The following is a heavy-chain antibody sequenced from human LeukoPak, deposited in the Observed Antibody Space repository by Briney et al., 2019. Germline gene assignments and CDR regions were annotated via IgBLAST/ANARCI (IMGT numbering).Heavy chain of an antibody. CDR2: IYYSGST. J-gene: IGHJ5*02. D-gene: IGHD2-15*01. CDR3: AREIVVVVAATVGRWFDP. CDR1: GGSISSSSYY. V-gene: IGHV4-39*02. Sequence: SETLSLTCTVSGGSISSSSYYWGWIRQPPGKGLEWIGSIYYSGSTYYNPSLKSRVTISVDTSKSQFSLKLSSVTAADTAVYYCAREIVVVVAATVGRWFDPWGQGTLVTVSS.